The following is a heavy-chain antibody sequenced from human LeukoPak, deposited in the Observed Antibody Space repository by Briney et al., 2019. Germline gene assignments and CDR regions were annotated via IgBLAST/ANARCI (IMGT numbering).Heavy chain of an antibody. D-gene: IGHD3-3*01. V-gene: IGHV3-23*01. J-gene: IGHJ6*03. CDR1: GYIFSPYA. CDR3: ANAAYYDFRSATYYSYYMDV. Sequence: QSGGSLRLSCAASGYIFSPYAMSWVRQAPGKGLEWVSVISNSGYDTHYADSVKGRFTISRDNSNNTLYLQMSSLRVDDTAVYYCANAAYYDFRSATYYSYYMDVWGKGTTVTVSS. CDR2: ISNSGYDT.